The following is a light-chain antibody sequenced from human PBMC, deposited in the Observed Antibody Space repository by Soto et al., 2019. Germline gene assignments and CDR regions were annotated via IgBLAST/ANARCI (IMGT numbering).Light chain of an antibody. CDR2: EVS. CDR3: SSYTSRSTLI. J-gene: IGLJ1*01. V-gene: IGLV2-14*01. CDR1: SSDFCRYNY. Sequence: QSVLTKPASVSGSPGQSITISCPGTSSDFCRYNYVSWYQQHPGKAPKLMLYEVSNRPSGVSNRLSGSKSGNTASLTISGLQAEDEADYYCSSYTSRSTLILGTGTKLTVL.